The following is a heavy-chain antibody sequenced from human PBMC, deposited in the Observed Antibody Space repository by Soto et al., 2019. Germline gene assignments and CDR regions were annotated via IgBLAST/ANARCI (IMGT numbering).Heavy chain of an antibody. CDR3: ARDSVLYRSSSRTHSYYYGIDV. CDR2: IIPIFGTA. V-gene: IGHV1-69*06. Sequence: SVKVSCKASGGTFSSYAISWVRQAPGQGLEWMGGIIPIFGTANYAQKFQGRVTITADKSTSTAYMELSSLRSEDTAVYYCARDSVLYRSSSRTHSYYYGIDVWGQGTTVTVSS. CDR1: GGTFSSYA. J-gene: IGHJ6*02. D-gene: IGHD6-6*01.